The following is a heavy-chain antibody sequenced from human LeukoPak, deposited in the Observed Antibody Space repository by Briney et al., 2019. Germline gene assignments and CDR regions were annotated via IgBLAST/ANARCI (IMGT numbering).Heavy chain of an antibody. D-gene: IGHD5-18*01. CDR2: ISGSGGST. Sequence: PGGSLRLSCAASGFTFSSYAMSWVRQAPGKGLEWVSAISGSGGSTYYADSVKGRFTISRDNSKNTLYLQMNSLRAEDTAVYHCAKTEPGSYGPNYFDYWGQGTLVTVSS. V-gene: IGHV3-23*01. J-gene: IGHJ4*02. CDR3: AKTEPGSYGPNYFDY. CDR1: GFTFSSYA.